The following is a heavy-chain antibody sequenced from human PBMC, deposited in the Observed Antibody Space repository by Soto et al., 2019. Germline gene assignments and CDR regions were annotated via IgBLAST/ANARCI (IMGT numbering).Heavy chain of an antibody. CDR1: GGPISSYY. V-gene: IGHV4-59*08. CDR2: IYYSGST. CDR3: ARHLSGYDEEYFVY. Sequence: SETLSLTCPVSGGPISSYYWSWIRQPPGKGLEWIGYIYYSGSTNYNPSLKSRVTISVDTSKNQFSLKLSSVTAADTAVYYCARHLSGYDEEYFVYWGQGTLVTVSS. D-gene: IGHD5-12*01. J-gene: IGHJ4*02.